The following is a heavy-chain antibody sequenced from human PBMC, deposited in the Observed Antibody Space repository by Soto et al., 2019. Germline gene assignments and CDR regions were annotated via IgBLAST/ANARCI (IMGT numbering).Heavy chain of an antibody. J-gene: IGHJ4*02. Sequence: VQLVESGGGVVQPGRSLRLSCAASGFTFSDYAMHWVRQAPGKGLEWVAVVSHDGRNTHYAYSVKGRFPISRDSSKNTVSLEMTSLRAEDTAVYYWAKGGRQWLVTSDFNYWGQGALVTVSS. CDR2: VSHDGRNT. D-gene: IGHD6-19*01. V-gene: IGHV3-30*18. CDR3: AKGGRQWLVTSDFNY. CDR1: GFTFSDYA.